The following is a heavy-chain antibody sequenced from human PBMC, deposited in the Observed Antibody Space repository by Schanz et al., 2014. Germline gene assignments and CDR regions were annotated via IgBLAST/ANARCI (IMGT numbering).Heavy chain of an antibody. V-gene: IGHV1-2*02. Sequence: QVPLVQSGAEVKKPGSSVKVSCKATGDTFDNFGISWVRQAPGQGLEWLGWINPNSGATSSAQKFQGRVTMTRDTSSSTVYMQLSSLTSDDTAIYYCARVTTGYDSWGQGTLVTVSS. CDR2: INPNSGAT. CDR3: ARVTTGYDS. D-gene: IGHD5-12*01. CDR1: GDTFDNFG. J-gene: IGHJ4*02.